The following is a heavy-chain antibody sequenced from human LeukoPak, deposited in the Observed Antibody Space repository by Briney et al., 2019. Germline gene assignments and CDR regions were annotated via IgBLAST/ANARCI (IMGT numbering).Heavy chain of an antibody. Sequence: PSETLSLTCTVSGGSISSYYWSWIRQPPGKGLEWIGYIYYSGSTNYNPSLKSRVTISVDASKNQFSLKLSSVTAADTVVYYCAREGLRYSDWFDPWGQGTLVTVSS. CDR2: IYYSGST. CDR3: AREGLRYSDWFDP. D-gene: IGHD3-9*01. J-gene: IGHJ5*02. V-gene: IGHV4-59*01. CDR1: GGSISSYY.